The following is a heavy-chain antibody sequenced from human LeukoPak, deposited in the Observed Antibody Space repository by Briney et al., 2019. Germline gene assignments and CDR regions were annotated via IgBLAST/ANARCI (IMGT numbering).Heavy chain of an antibody. CDR3: ARDPPGGGSYYPAEDY. CDR1: GFTFSSYS. Sequence: PGGSLRLSCAASGFTFSSYSMNWVRQAPGKGLEWVSSISSSSSYIYYADSVKGRFTISRDNAKNSLYLQMNSLRAEDTAVYYCARDPPGGGSYYPAEDYWGQGTLVTVSS. V-gene: IGHV3-21*01. J-gene: IGHJ4*02. CDR2: ISSSSSYI. D-gene: IGHD1-26*01.